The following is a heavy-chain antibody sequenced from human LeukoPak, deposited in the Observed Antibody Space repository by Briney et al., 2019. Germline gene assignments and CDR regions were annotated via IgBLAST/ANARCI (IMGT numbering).Heavy chain of an antibody. CDR1: GYSFTSYW. J-gene: IGHJ3*02. CDR2: IYPGDSDT. Sequence: GESLKISCKGSGYSFTSYWIGWVRQMPGKGLEWMGIIYPGDSDTRYSPYFQGQVTISADKSISTAYLQWSSLKASDTAMYYCARRYCSSTSCYAFDIWGQGTMVTVSS. V-gene: IGHV5-51*01. CDR3: ARRYCSSTSCYAFDI. D-gene: IGHD2-2*01.